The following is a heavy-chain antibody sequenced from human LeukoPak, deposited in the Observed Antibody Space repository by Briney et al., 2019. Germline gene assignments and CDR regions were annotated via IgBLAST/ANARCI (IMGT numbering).Heavy chain of an antibody. D-gene: IGHD5-12*01. CDR3: ARSCRILDIVATIRARLGGNGFDI. V-gene: IGHV4-59*12. J-gene: IGHJ3*02. CDR1: GGSISSYY. Sequence: PSETLSLTCTVSGGSISSYYWNWIRQPPGKGLEWIGYIYYIGSTNYNPSLKSRVTISVDTSKNQFSLKLSSVTAADKAVYYCARSCRILDIVATIRARLGGNGFDIWGQGTMVTVSS. CDR2: IYYIGST.